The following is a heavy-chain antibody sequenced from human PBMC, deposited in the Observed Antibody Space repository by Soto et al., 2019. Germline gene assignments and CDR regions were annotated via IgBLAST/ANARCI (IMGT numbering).Heavy chain of an antibody. CDR3: ARQTASIVRQGDFDY. CDR2: IYYSGST. D-gene: IGHD2-2*01. V-gene: IGHV4-39*01. CDR1: GDSITNSRYY. Sequence: QLVLQESGPGVVKPSETLSLTCSVSGDSITNSRYYWGWIRQTPQTGLEWIGSIYYSGSTFYNPSLKRRVTVSVDTSKNQFSLKLTSVSAADTSLYFCARQTASIVRQGDFDYWGQGTLVTVSS. J-gene: IGHJ4*02.